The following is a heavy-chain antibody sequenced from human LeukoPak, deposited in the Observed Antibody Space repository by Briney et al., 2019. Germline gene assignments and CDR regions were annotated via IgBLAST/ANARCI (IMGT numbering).Heavy chain of an antibody. CDR3: ARDIAGYSSSWPPD. Sequence: GGSLRVSCTASGFSVSSTYMSWVRQAPGKGLELVSVIYSGNTTYYADSVKGRFTISRDNSKNTVYLQMNSLRAEDTAVYYCARDIAGYSSSWPPDWGQGTLVTVSS. CDR2: IYSGNTT. CDR1: GFSVSSTY. D-gene: IGHD6-13*01. J-gene: IGHJ4*02. V-gene: IGHV3-66*01.